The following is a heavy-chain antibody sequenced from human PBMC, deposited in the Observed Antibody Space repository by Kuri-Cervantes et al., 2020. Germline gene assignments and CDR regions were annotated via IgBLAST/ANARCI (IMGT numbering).Heavy chain of an antibody. CDR1: GFTFSNAW. Sequence: TCAASGFTFSNAWMTWIRQAPGKGLEWVASISSGGSYKYHAESVKGRITTSRDNAKNSLYVQMSSLRAEDTGVYYCARQGSDSHFYYMDVWGKGTTVTVSS. V-gene: IGHV3-21*03. D-gene: IGHD3-10*01. J-gene: IGHJ6*03. CDR2: ISSGGSYK. CDR3: ARQGSDSHFYYMDV.